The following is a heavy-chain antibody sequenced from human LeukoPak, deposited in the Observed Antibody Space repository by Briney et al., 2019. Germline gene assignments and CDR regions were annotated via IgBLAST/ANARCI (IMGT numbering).Heavy chain of an antibody. CDR3: AKWSRSYCGGDCRYYFDY. Sequence: PGGSLRLSCAASGCTFSSYAMSWVRQPPGKGLEWVSAISGSGGSTYYADSVKGRFTISRDNSKNTLYLQMNSLRAEDTAVYYCAKWSRSYCGGDCRYYFDYWGQGTLDTVSS. J-gene: IGHJ4*02. V-gene: IGHV3-23*01. CDR2: ISGSGGST. CDR1: GCTFSSYA. D-gene: IGHD2-21*02.